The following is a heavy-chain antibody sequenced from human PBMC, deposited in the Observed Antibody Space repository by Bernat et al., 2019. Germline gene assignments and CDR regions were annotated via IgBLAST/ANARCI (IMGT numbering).Heavy chain of an antibody. Sequence: EVQLVESGGGLVQPGRSLRLSCTAAGFTFGDYAMSWFRQAPGKGLEWVGFIRSNAYGGTTEYAASVKGRFTISRDDSKSIAYLQMNSLKTEDTAVYYCTREGCSGGSCYFYFDYWGQGTLVTVSS. D-gene: IGHD2-15*01. CDR3: TREGCSGGSCYFYFDY. CDR1: GFTFGDYA. CDR2: IRSNAYGGTT. V-gene: IGHV3-49*03. J-gene: IGHJ4*02.